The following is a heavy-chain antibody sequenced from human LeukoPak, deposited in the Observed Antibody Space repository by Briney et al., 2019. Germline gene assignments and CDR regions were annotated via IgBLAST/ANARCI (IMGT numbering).Heavy chain of an antibody. CDR1: GVSVSSYY. CDR3: AGRRGFRGPFDY. J-gene: IGHJ4*02. V-gene: IGHV4-59*02. Sequence: SETLSLTCTVSGVSVSSYYWSCIRQPPGKGLEWIGYIYYSGSTNYNPSLKSRVTMSVDTSKNQFSLKLSSVTAAGTAVYYCAGRRGFRGPFDYWGQGTLVTVSS. CDR2: IYYSGST.